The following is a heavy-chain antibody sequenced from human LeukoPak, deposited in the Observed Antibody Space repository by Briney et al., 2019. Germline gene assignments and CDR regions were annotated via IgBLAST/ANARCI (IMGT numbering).Heavy chain of an antibody. CDR1: GASMSTHY. CDR2: LLDSWRT. J-gene: IGHJ4*02. CDR3: ATIRRGSIYGYFDF. V-gene: IGHV4-59*11. D-gene: IGHD5-18*01. Sequence: SETLSLTCTISGASMSTHYWSWLRQPPGKGLEWIGYLLDSWRTKDNPSLQSRVTLSADTSKNQFSLRLTSVTAADTAVYYCATIRRGSIYGYFDFWGQGILVTVSS.